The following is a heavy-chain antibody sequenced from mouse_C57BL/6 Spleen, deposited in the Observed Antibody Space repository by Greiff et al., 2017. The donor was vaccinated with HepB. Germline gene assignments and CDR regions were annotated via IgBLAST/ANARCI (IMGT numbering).Heavy chain of an antibody. CDR2: INPYNGGT. D-gene: IGHD1-1*01. CDR1: GYTFTDYY. V-gene: IGHV1-19*01. CDR3: ASGGYGRVFDY. J-gene: IGHJ2*01. Sequence: EVQLQQSGPVLVKPGASVKMSCKASGYTFTDYYMNWVKQSHGKSLEWIGVINPYNGGTSYNQKFKGKATLTVDKSSSTAYMELNSLTSEDSAVYYCASGGYGRVFDYWGQGTTLTVSS.